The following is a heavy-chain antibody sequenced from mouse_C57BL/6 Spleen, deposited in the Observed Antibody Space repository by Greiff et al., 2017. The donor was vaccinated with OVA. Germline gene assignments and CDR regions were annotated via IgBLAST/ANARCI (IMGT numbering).Heavy chain of an antibody. V-gene: IGHV1-26*01. CDR1: GYTFTDYY. J-gene: IGHJ4*01. D-gene: IGHD1-1*01. Sequence: VQLQQSGPELVKPGASVKISCKASGYTFTDYYMNWVKQSHGKSLEWIGDINPNNGGTSYNQKFKGKATLTVDKSSSTAYMELRSLTSEDSAVYYCARGGTTVVAPYYYAMDYWGQGTSATVSS. CDR3: ARGGTTVVAPYYYAMDY. CDR2: INPNNGGT.